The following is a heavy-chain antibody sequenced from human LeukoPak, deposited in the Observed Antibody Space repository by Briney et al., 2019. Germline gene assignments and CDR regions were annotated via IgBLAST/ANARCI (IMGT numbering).Heavy chain of an antibody. D-gene: IGHD1-26*01. Sequence: SETLSLTCTVSGVSISSYYWSWIRQPPGRGLEWIGYIYYSGGTNYNPSLKSRVTISVDTSKSQFSLKLSCVSAADTAVYYCARRIVGATIDYWGQGTLVTVSS. CDR3: ARRIVGATIDY. CDR1: GVSISSYY. CDR2: IYYSGGT. V-gene: IGHV4-59*01. J-gene: IGHJ4*02.